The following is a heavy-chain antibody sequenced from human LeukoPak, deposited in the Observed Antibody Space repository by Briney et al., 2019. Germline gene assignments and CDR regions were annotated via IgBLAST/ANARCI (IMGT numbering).Heavy chain of an antibody. D-gene: IGHD1-1*01. CDR3: ARGPYKYVISANPDY. CDR1: GFTFITYG. CDR2: ISSIGATI. Sequence: GESLRLSCEASGFTFITYGMNWVRQATGKGLEWVSYISSIGATIYYADSVKGRFTISRDNAKNSLFLQMNSLRAEDTAVYYCARGPYKYVISANPDYWGQGTLVTVSS. J-gene: IGHJ4*02. V-gene: IGHV3-48*01.